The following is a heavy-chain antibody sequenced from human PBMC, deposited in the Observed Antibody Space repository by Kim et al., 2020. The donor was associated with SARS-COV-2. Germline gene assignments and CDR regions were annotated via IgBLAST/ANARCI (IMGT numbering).Heavy chain of an antibody. Sequence: GGSLRLSCAASGFIFNNFAMTWVRQAPGKGLEWVSGISASGSNTFYVASVKGRFTISRDNSKNTVDLQMGSLRAEDTAVYYCAKGTTLPNWGQGTPVTVTS. CDR2: ISASGSNT. J-gene: IGHJ4*02. CDR3: AKGTTLPN. CDR1: GFIFNNFA. V-gene: IGHV3-23*01.